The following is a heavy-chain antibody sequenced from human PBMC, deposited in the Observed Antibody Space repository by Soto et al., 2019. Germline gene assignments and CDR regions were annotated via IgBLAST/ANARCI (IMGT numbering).Heavy chain of an antibody. J-gene: IGHJ4*02. CDR1: GYSFAGYW. Sequence: PGESLKISCKGSGYSFAGYWITWVRQKPGKGLEWMGRIDPSDSQTYYSPSFRGHVTISVTKSITTVFLQWSSLRASDTAMYYCARQIYDSDTGPNFQYYFDSWGQGTRLTVSS. CDR3: ARQIYDSDTGPNFQYYFDS. CDR2: IDPSDSQT. V-gene: IGHV5-10-1*01. D-gene: IGHD3-22*01.